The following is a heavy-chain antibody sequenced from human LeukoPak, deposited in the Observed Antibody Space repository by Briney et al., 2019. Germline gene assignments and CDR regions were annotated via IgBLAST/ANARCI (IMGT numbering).Heavy chain of an antibody. Sequence: SETLSLTCAVYGGSFSSYYWSWIRQPPGKGLEWIGYIYYSGSANYNPSLKSRVTISVDTSKNQFSLKLSSVTAADTAVYYCARGGAYDYYYYYMDVWGKGTTVTISS. CDR3: ARGGAYDYYYYYMDV. CDR1: GGSFSSYY. D-gene: IGHD5-12*01. V-gene: IGHV4-59*01. J-gene: IGHJ6*03. CDR2: IYYSGSA.